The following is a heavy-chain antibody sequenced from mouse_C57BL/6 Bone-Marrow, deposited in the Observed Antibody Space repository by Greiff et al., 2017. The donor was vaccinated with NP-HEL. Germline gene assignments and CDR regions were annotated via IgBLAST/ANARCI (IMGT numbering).Heavy chain of an antibody. Sequence: VQLQQSGAELARPGASVKLSCKASGYTFTSYGISWVKQRTGQGLEWIGEIYPRSGNTYYNEKFKGKATLTADKSSSTAYMELRSLTSEDSAVYFCARGYYTPCYYAMDYWGQGTSVTVSS. CDR2: IYPRSGNT. CDR1: GYTFTSYG. V-gene: IGHV1-81*01. D-gene: IGHD2-12*01. J-gene: IGHJ4*01. CDR3: ARGYYTPCYYAMDY.